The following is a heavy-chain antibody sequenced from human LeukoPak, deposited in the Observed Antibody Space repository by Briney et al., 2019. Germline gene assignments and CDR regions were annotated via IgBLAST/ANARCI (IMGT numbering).Heavy chain of an antibody. CDR1: GFTFSSYA. CDR2: ITASGGNT. J-gene: IGHJ5*02. Sequence: GGSLRLSCAASGFTFSSYAMGWVRQAPGKGLEWVSAITASGGNTYYADSVKGRFTISRDNSKNTLYLQENSLRAEDTAVYYCARDRDGDYVEFGRFDPWGQGTLVTVSS. CDR3: ARDRDGDYVEFGRFDP. D-gene: IGHD4-17*01. V-gene: IGHV3-23*01.